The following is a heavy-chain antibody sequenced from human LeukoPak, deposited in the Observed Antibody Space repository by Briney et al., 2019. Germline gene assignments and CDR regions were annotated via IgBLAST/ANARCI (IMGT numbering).Heavy chain of an antibody. Sequence: SQTLSLTCAISWDSVSSNSAAWNWITQSPSRSLEWLGRTYYRAKWHNDYAVSVKSRITINPDTSKNPFSLQWNCVPPEHTAVYYCARYFWSAGIFDNWGQGTLVTVSS. V-gene: IGHV6-1*01. D-gene: IGHD3-3*01. CDR3: ARYFWSAGIFDN. CDR1: WDSVSSNSAA. CDR2: TYYRAKWHN. J-gene: IGHJ4*02.